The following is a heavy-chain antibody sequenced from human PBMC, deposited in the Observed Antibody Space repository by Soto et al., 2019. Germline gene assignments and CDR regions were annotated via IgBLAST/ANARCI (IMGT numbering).Heavy chain of an antibody. CDR2: IYYSGST. Sequence: QVQLQESGPGLVKPSQTLSLTCTVSGGSISSGGYSWSWIRHHPGKGLEWIGYIYYSGSTYYNPSLRSRVSISVDTSQNQFSLKLSSVTAADTALYYCARDSPYGSTSYYILSLPDYWGQGTLVTVSS. CDR1: GGSISSGGYS. CDR3: ARDSPYGSTSYYILSLPDY. V-gene: IGHV4-31*03. J-gene: IGHJ4*02. D-gene: IGHD3-10*01.